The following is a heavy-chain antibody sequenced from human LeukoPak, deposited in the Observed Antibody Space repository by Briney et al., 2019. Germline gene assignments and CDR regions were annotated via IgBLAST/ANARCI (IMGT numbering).Heavy chain of an antibody. CDR2: INHSGST. D-gene: IGHD3-10*01. CDR3: ARDGLGPQH. CDR1: GGSFSGYY. V-gene: IGHV4-34*01. Sequence: SETLSLTCAVYGGSFSGYYWSWIRQPPGKGLEWIGEINHSGSTNYNPSLKSRVTISVDTSKKQFSLKLSSVTAADSAVYYCARDGLGPQHWGQGTLVTVSS. J-gene: IGHJ1*01.